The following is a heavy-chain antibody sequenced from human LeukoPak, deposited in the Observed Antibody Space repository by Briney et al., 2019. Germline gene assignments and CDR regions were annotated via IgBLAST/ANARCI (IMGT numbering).Heavy chain of an antibody. D-gene: IGHD3-16*01. CDR3: VREYHGDYVWENWFDP. J-gene: IGHJ5*02. V-gene: IGHV4-59*01. CDR2: IYYSGST. CDR1: GGSISSYY. Sequence: SETLSVTCTVSGGSISSYYWSWIRQPPGKGLEWIGYIYYSGSTNYNPSLKSRVTISVDTSKNQFSLKLSSVTAVDTAVYYCVREYHGDYVWENWFDPWGQGTLVTVSS.